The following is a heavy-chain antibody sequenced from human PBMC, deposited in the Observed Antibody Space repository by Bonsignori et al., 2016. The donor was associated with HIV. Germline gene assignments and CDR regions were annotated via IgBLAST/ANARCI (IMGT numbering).Heavy chain of an antibody. J-gene: IGHJ6*03. CDR2: MNPNSGNT. D-gene: IGHD3-3*01. Sequence: WVRQAPGQGLEWMGWMNPNSGNTGYAQKFQGRVTMTRNTSISTAYMELSSLRSEDTAVYYCARVEIPNLSGGYYYYYMDVWGKGTTVTVSS. V-gene: IGHV1-8*01. CDR3: ARVEIPNLSGGYYYYYMDV.